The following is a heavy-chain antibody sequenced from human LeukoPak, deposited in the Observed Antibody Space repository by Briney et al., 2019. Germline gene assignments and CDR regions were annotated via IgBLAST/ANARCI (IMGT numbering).Heavy chain of an antibody. V-gene: IGHV1-2*02. Sequence: GASVKASCKTSGYTLTAYYIHWVRQAPGQGLEWVGWINPNSGGTNYPQKFQGRVIMTRDTSISTAYMELRGLRSDDTAMYYCARSDYSSSSENEAEFGPWGQGTLVTVSS. CDR2: INPNSGGT. CDR1: GYTLTAYY. CDR3: ARSDYSSSSENEAEFGP. J-gene: IGHJ5*02. D-gene: IGHD6-6*01.